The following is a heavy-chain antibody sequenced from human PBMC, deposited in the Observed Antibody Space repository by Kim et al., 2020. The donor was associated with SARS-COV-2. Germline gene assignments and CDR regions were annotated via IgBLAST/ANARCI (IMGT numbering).Heavy chain of an antibody. V-gene: IGHV3-30*02. CDR3: ANAVLRGVNFYYYGVDV. D-gene: IGHD3-10*01. J-gene: IGHJ6*02. Sequence: VEGRFTIPRDNSKNTLYLQMNSLRAEDTAVYDCANAVLRGVNFYYYGVDVWGQGTTVTVSS.